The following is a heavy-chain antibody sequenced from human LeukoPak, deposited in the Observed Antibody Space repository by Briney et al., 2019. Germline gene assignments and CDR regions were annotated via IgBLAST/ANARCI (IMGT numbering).Heavy chain of an antibody. V-gene: IGHV1-8*01. J-gene: IGHJ4*02. CDR1: GHTFTSYD. Sequence: ASVKVSCKASGHTFTSYDINWVRQATGQGLEWMGWMNPNNGNTGYAQKFQGRVTMTRNTSISTAYMELSSLRSEDTAVYYCARGPGNWGFDDYWGQGTLVTVSS. D-gene: IGHD7-27*01. CDR2: MNPNNGNT. CDR3: ARGPGNWGFDDY.